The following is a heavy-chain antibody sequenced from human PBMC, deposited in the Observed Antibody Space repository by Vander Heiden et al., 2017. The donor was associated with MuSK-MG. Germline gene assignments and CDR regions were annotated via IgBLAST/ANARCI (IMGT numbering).Heavy chain of an antibody. CDR2: IKQDGSEK. D-gene: IGHD6-19*01. J-gene: IGHJ3*02. V-gene: IGHV3-7*01. Sequence: EVQLVESGGGLVQPGGSLRLSCAASGFTFSSYGMSWVRQAPGKGLEWVANIKQDGSEKYYVDSVKCRFTISRDNAKNSLYLQMNSLRPEDTAVYYCARDFSIVWSYYDAYDIWCQGRMV. CDR3: ARDFSIVWSYYDAYDI. CDR1: GFTFSSYG.